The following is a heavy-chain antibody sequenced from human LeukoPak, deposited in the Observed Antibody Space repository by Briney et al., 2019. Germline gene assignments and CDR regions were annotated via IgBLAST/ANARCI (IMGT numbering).Heavy chain of an antibody. V-gene: IGHV3-23*01. Sequence: PGGSLRLSCAASGFTFSSYAMSWVRQAPGKGLEWVSAISGSGGSTYYADVVKGRFTISRDHSKNTLYLQMNSLRAEDTAVYYCAKDPTSCGGDCYSFRPKYFQHWGQGTLVTVSS. CDR1: GFTFSSYA. J-gene: IGHJ1*01. D-gene: IGHD2-21*02. CDR3: AKDPTSCGGDCYSFRPKYFQH. CDR2: ISGSGGST.